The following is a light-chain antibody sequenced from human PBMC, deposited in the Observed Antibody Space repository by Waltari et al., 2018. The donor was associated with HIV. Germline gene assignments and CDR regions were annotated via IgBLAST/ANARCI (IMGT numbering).Light chain of an antibody. CDR2: VGTGGIVG. V-gene: IGLV9-49*01. CDR3: GADHGSGSNFVLV. J-gene: IGLJ2*01. Sequence: QPVLTQPPSASASLGASVTLTCTLSSGYLVYEVEWYQQRPGKGPRFVMRVGTGGIVGSKGDGIPDRFSVWGEGLNRFSTIKNVQEEDESDFHCGADHGSGSNFVLVFGGGTKLTVL. CDR1: SGYLVYE.